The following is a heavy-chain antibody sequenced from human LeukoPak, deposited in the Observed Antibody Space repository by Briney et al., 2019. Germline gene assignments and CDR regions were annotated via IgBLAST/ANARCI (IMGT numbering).Heavy chain of an antibody. CDR1: GFTFSSYA. J-gene: IGHJ4*02. V-gene: IGHV3-30*04. Sequence: PGRSLRLSCAASGFTFSSYAMHWVRQAPGKGLEWVAVISYDGSNKYYADSVKGRFTISRDNAKNTLYLQMNSLRAEDTAVYYCARGPYGDHNFDYWGQGTLVTVSS. D-gene: IGHD4-17*01. CDR2: ISYDGSNK. CDR3: ARGPYGDHNFDY.